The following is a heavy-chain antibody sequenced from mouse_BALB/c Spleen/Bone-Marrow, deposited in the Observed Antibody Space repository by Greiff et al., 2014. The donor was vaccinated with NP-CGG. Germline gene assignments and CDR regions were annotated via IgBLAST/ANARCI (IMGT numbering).Heavy chain of an antibody. Sequence: VQLQQSGAELVRPGTSVKVSCKGSGYAFTNYLIEWVKQRPGQGLEWIGVINSGSGGTKYNEKFKGKATLTADKSSSTAYMQLSSLTSDDSAVDFCARAITDAMDYWGQGTSVTVSS. CDR3: ARAITDAMDY. V-gene: IGHV1-54*01. CDR2: INSGSGGT. D-gene: IGHD2-4*01. CDR1: GYAFTNYL. J-gene: IGHJ4*01.